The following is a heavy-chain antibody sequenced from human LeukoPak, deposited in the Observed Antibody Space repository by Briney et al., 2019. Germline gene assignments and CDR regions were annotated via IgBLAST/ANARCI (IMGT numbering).Heavy chain of an antibody. CDR2: IYYSGST. D-gene: IGHD3/OR15-3a*01. J-gene: IGHJ4*02. V-gene: IGHV4-39*01. Sequence: SETLSLTCTVSGGSISSSSYYWGWIRQPPGKGLEWIGSIYYSGSTYYNPSLKSRVTISVDTSKNQFSLKLTSVTAADTAVYYCARQTGAGLFILPGGQGTLVTVSS. CDR1: GGSISSSSYY. CDR3: ARQTGAGLFILP.